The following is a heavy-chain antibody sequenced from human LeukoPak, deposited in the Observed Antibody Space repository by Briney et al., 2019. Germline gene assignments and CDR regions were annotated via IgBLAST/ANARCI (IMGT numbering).Heavy chain of an antibody. D-gene: IGHD3-22*01. CDR1: AGSITNY. V-gene: IGHV4-59*08. J-gene: IGHJ4*02. CDR3: ARHGGYHSPIDY. Sequence: SETLSLTCTVSAGSITNYWSWIRQPPGKGLEWIGYIYYTGSTNYNPSLKSRVSISVDTSKNQFSLKLSSVTTADTAVYYCARHGGYHSPIDYWGQGTLVTVSS. CDR2: IYYTGST.